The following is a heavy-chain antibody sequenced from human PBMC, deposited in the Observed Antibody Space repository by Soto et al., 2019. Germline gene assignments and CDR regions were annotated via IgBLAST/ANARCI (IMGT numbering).Heavy chain of an antibody. Sequence: SVKVSCKASGGTFSSYAISWVRQAPGQGLEWMGGIIPIFGTANYAQKFQGRVTITADESTSTAYMELSSLRSEDTAVYYCARTQGSDYYDSSGYQYYYYGMDVWGQGTTVTVSS. CDR1: GGTFSSYA. V-gene: IGHV1-69*13. D-gene: IGHD3-22*01. CDR3: ARTQGSDYYDSSGYQYYYYGMDV. J-gene: IGHJ6*02. CDR2: IIPIFGTA.